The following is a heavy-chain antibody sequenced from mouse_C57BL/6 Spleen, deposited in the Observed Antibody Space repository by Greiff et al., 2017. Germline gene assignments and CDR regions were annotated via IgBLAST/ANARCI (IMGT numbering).Heavy chain of an antibody. V-gene: IGHV10-1*01. CDR2: IRSKSNNYAT. J-gene: IGHJ2*01. D-gene: IGHD2-10*01. Sequence: EVKLMESGGGLVQPKGSLKLSCAASGFSFNTYAMNWVRQAPGKGLEWVARIRSKSNNYATYYADSVKDRFTISRDDSESMLYLQMNNLKTEDTAMYYCVRRLLSFDYWGQGTTLTVSS. CDR1: GFSFNTYA. CDR3: VRRLLSFDY.